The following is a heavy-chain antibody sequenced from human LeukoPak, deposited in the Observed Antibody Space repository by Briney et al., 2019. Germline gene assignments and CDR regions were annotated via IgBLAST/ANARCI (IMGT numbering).Heavy chain of an antibody. V-gene: IGHV3-30*04. CDR1: GFTFSDYS. D-gene: IGHD3-10*02. Sequence: GGSLRLSCAASGFTFSDYSLHWVRQAPGKGLEWVAFVAYDGSSKYYRDSVKGRFIISRDYSRNTLYLQMNSLRGDDTAVYYCAELGITMIGGVWGKGTTVTISS. CDR3: AELGITMIGGV. J-gene: IGHJ6*04. CDR2: VAYDGSSK.